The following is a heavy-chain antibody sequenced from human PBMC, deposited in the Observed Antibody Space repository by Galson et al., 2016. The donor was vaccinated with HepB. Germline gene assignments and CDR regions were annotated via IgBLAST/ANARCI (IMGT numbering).Heavy chain of an antibody. D-gene: IGHD3/OR15-3a*01. Sequence: LSCAASGVTVSNNYMSWVRQAPGRGLEWVSVIYSGGETYYADSVKGRFTISRGNSKNTVFLQMNSLRAEDTAVYYCARDTWTWNGGQGTLVTVSS. J-gene: IGHJ4*02. V-gene: IGHV3-66*01. CDR2: IYSGGET. CDR1: GVTVSNNY. CDR3: ARDTWTWN.